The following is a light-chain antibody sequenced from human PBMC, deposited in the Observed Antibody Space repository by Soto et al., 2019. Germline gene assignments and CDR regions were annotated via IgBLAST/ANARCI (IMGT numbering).Light chain of an antibody. J-gene: IGKJ1*01. CDR1: QRVCSNSHKKKY. V-gene: IGKV4-1*01. Sequence: DIVMTQSADSLAVSLGERATINCTSSQRVCSNSHKKKYLAWYQQKPRQPPKLLMHWASIRESGVPDRFSGSGSGTDFTRTINSLQADDVAVYYCQQYYSTAWTGDQGTNVDIK. CDR3: QQYYSTAWT. CDR2: WAS.